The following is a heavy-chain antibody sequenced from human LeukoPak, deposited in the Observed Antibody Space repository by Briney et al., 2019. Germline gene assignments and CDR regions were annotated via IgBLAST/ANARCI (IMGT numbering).Heavy chain of an antibody. J-gene: IGHJ4*02. CDR2: IYSGGNT. V-gene: IGHV3-66*01. CDR1: GFTVSSNY. Sequence: GGSLRLSCAASGFTVSSNYMSWVRQAPGKGLEWVSVIYSGGNTYYADSVKGRFTISRDNSKNTLYLQMNSLRAEDTAVYYCARGLESSSWYDFDYWGQGTLVTVSS. D-gene: IGHD6-13*01. CDR3: ARGLESSSWYDFDY.